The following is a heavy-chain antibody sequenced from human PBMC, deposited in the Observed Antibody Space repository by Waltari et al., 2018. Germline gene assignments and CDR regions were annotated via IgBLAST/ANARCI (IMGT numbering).Heavy chain of an antibody. D-gene: IGHD3-22*01. V-gene: IGHV3-33*06. Sequence: QVQLVESGGNVVQPGTSLRLSCEASGFNFSRYGMNWVRQAPGKGLDWVAVIWFDGSNTDYADSVKGRFTVSRDNSKKTLDLHMNGLRVDDTAVYYCAKSTTFDNSGPPFDSWGQGTLVTVSS. CDR2: IWFDGSNT. CDR1: GFNFSRYG. J-gene: IGHJ4*02. CDR3: AKSTTFDNSGPPFDS.